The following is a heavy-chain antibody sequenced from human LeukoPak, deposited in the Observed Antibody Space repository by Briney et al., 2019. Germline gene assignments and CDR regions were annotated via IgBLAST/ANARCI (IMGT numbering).Heavy chain of an antibody. Sequence: GRSLRLSCAASGFTFSRYGMHWVRQAPGKGLEWVAIISYDGSHKYYADSVKGRFTISRDNSKNTLYLQMNSLRAEDTAVYYCAKDLRSNYHLDYWGQRTLVTVSS. V-gene: IGHV3-30*18. J-gene: IGHJ4*02. CDR3: AKDLRSNYHLDY. CDR2: ISYDGSHK. D-gene: IGHD4-11*01. CDR1: GFTFSRYG.